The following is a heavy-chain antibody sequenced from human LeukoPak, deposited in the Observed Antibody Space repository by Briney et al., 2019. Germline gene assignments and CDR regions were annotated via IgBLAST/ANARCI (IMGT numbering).Heavy chain of an antibody. Sequence: GGSVSLSCAASGFTLSNAWMSWVHQAAGKGLEWVGHIKSITGGGPTDCAAPVKGRFTMSRDDSDNRLYLQINILKTEDTAVYYCTTEDFPGYYYGSASRNDYWGQGTLVTVSS. V-gene: IGHV3-15*01. D-gene: IGHD3-10*01. CDR2: IKSITGGGPT. CDR1: GFTLSNAW. J-gene: IGHJ4*02. CDR3: TTEDFPGYYYGSASRNDY.